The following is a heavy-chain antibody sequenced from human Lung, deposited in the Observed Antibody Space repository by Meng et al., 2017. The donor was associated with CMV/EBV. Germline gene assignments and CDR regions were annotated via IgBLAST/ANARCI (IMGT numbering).Heavy chain of an antibody. CDR2: IPHSGTS. J-gene: IGHJ1*01. CDR3: LRRSGGSV. V-gene: IGHV4-4*02. D-gene: IGHD3-10*01. CDR1: GDSSTIHNW. Sequence: QVQVPECGRPRVTASETLSVASALSGDSSTIHNWGAWLRQRPGKGLEWIGEIPHSGTSADNPSLKSRVSMSIDKSKNQFSLKLTSVTAADMAVYHCLRRSGGSVWGQGTLVTVSS.